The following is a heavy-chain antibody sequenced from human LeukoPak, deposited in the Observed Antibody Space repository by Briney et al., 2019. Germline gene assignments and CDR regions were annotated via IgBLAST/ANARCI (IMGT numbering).Heavy chain of an antibody. CDR2: ISGGGYTT. CDR3: AKRVHTSSWYAAFDY. J-gene: IGHJ4*02. D-gene: IGHD6-13*01. Sequence: QPGGSLRLSCVASGFTFSSFAMSWVRQAPGKGLEWVSAISGGGYTTYYADSVKGRFTISRDNSNNTLYLQVNSLRAEDTAIYFCAKRVHTSSWYAAFDYWGQGSLVTVSS. CDR1: GFTFSSFA. V-gene: IGHV3-23*01.